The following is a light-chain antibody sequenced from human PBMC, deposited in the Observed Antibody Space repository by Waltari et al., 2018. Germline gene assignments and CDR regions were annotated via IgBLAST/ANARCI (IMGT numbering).Light chain of an antibody. Sequence: IVLTQSPEFQSVTLKEKVTITCRASHSIGGRLHWYQQKPDQSPKILIMYASQSVSGVPSRFSGSGSGTDFTLTIDGLEAEDAATYYCHHSDSLPYSFGQGTKLEIK. CDR2: YAS. J-gene: IGKJ2*03. CDR3: HHSDSLPYS. V-gene: IGKV6-21*01. CDR1: HSIGGR.